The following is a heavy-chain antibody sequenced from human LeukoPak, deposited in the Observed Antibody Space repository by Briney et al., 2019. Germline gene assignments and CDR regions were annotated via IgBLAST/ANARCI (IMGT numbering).Heavy chain of an antibody. D-gene: IGHD3-16*02. CDR1: GFTFDDYG. V-gene: IGHV3-20*04. CDR3: ARDVNDYVWGSYRTDY. Sequence: GGSLRLSCAASGFTFDDYGMSWVRQAPGKGLEWVSGINWNGGSTGYADSVKGRLTISRDNAKNSLYLQMNSLRAEDTAVYYCARDVNDYVWGSYRTDYWGQGTLVTVSS. J-gene: IGHJ4*02. CDR2: INWNGGST.